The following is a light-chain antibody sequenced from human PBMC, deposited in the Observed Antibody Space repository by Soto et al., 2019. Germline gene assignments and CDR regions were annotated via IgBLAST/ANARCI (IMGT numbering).Light chain of an antibody. CDR3: QQRSNWPKT. J-gene: IGKJ2*01. V-gene: IGKV3-11*01. CDR1: QSVSSY. CDR2: DAS. Sequence: ENVLTQSPATLSLSPGERATLSCRASQSVSSYLAWYQHKPGQAPRLLIYDASNRATGIPARFSGSGSGTDFTFTISSLEPEDFAVYYCQQRSNWPKTFGQGTKLEIK.